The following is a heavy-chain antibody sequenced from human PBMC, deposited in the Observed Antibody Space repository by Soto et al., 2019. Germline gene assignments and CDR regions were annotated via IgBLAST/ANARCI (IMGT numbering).Heavy chain of an antibody. D-gene: IGHD3-10*01. V-gene: IGHV4-59*01. CDR1: SGSIISDC. Sequence: SETLSLTCTVSSGSIISDCWSWIRQPPGKGLAWIGNIYYSGSTNYNPSLKSRVTISLDTSKNQFSLNLNSVTTADTAVYYCAREVLPGPWFDPWGQGTLVTVST. CDR3: AREVLPGPWFDP. CDR2: IYYSGST. J-gene: IGHJ5*02.